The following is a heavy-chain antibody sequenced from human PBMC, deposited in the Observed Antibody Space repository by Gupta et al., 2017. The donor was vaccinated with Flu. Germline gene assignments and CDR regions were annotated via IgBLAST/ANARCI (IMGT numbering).Heavy chain of an antibody. CDR1: GFTFSSYA. CDR2: ISGSGGST. J-gene: IGHJ4*02. V-gene: IGHV3-23*01. CDR3: AKWSGNMYYDFWSGYYYDY. Sequence: EVQLLESGGGLVQPGGSLRLSCAASGFTFSSYAMSWVRQAPGKGLEWVSAISGSGGSTYYADSVKGRFTISRDNSKNTLYLQMNSLRAEDTAVYYCAKWSGNMYYDFWSGYYYDYWGQGTLVTVSS. D-gene: IGHD3-3*01.